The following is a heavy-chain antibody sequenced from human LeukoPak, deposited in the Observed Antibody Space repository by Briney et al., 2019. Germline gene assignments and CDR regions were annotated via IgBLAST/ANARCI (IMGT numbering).Heavy chain of an antibody. V-gene: IGHV3-21*01. D-gene: IGHD2-2*01. CDR3: ARALGYCSSTSCYYFDN. CDR2: ISSSSSYI. CDR1: GFTFSSYS. J-gene: IGHJ4*02. Sequence: GGSLRLSCAASGFTFSSYSMNWVRQAPGKGLEWVSSISSSSSYIYYADSVKGRFTISRDNAKNSLYLQMNSLRAEDTAVYYCARALGYCSSTSCYYFDNWGQGTLVTVSS.